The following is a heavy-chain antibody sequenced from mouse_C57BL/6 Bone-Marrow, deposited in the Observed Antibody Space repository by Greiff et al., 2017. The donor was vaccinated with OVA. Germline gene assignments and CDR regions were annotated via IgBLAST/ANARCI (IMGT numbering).Heavy chain of an antibody. D-gene: IGHD1-1*01. V-gene: IGHV1-22*01. CDR1: GYTFTDYN. J-gene: IGHJ4*01. CDR3: ASLYGSILYYAMDD. CDR2: INPNNGGT. Sequence: VQLQQSGPELVKPGASVKMSCKASGYTFTDYNMHWVKQSHGKSLEWIGYINPNNGGTSYNQKFKGKATLTVNKSSSTAYMELRSLTSEDSAVYYCASLYGSILYYAMDDWGQGTSVTVSS.